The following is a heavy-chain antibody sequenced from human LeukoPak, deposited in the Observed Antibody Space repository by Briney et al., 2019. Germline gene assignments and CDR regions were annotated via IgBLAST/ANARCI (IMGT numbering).Heavy chain of an antibody. Sequence: GGSLRLSCSGSGFTFSRYAIHWVRQAPGKGLEYVSAISTNGASTYYADSVKGRFAISRDNSKNTVYLQMSSLSAEDTAVYYCVKGIGADSRWFDPWGQGTLVTVSS. J-gene: IGHJ5*02. CDR3: VKGIGADSRWFDP. CDR1: GFTFSRYA. D-gene: IGHD6-25*01. V-gene: IGHV3-64D*06. CDR2: ISTNGAST.